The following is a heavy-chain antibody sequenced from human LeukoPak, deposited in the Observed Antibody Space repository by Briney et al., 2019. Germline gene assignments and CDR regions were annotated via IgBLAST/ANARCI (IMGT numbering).Heavy chain of an antibody. CDR1: GYTFTNYY. Sequence: ASVKVSCKASGYTFTNYYMHWVRQAPGQGLEWMGLINPGGGNTNYAQNFQGRVTMTRDMSTSTDYMELSSLRSEDTAVYYCARDNSVEDTAWWFDPWGQGTLVTVSS. V-gene: IGHV1-46*01. J-gene: IGHJ5*02. CDR3: ARDNSVEDTAWWFDP. D-gene: IGHD4-23*01. CDR2: INPGGGNT.